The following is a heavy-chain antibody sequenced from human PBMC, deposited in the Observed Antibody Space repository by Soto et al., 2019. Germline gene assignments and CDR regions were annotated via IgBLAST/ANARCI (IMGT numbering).Heavy chain of an antibody. CDR1: GFTFTSSA. J-gene: IGHJ4*02. D-gene: IGHD1-1*01. CDR3: AAGGGSTRFDH. V-gene: IGHV1-58*01. CDR2: IVVGSGNT. Sequence: GAPVKVSCKASGFTFTSSAVQWVRQARGQRLEWIGWIVVGSGNTNYAQKFQERVTITRDMSTSTAYMELSSLRSEDTAVHYCAAGGGSTRFDHWGQGTLVTVSS.